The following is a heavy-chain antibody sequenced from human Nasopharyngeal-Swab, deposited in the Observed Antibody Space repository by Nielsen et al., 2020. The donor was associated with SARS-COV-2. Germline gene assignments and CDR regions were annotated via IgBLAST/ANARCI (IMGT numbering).Heavy chain of an antibody. CDR3: ARDKGLRFLEWLPLKGFTGWFDP. D-gene: IGHD3-3*01. CDR2: IIPIFGTA. Sequence: SVNVSCKASGGTFSSYAISWVRQAPGQGLEWMGGIIPIFGTANYAQKFQGRVTITADKSTSTAYMELSSLRSEDTAVYYCARDKGLRFLEWLPLKGFTGWFDPWGQGTLVTVSS. V-gene: IGHV1-69*06. J-gene: IGHJ5*02. CDR1: GGTFSSYA.